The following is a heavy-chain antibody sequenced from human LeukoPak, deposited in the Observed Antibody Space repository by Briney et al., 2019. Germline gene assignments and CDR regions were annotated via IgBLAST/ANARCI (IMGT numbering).Heavy chain of an antibody. CDR3: ARGQLALYYYNGLDV. CDR1: GDSISSSNYY. D-gene: IGHD1-1*01. V-gene: IGHV4-39*01. CDR2: ISYRGNT. Sequence: SETLSLTCTVSGDSISSSNYYWSWIRQPPGKGLEWIGSISYRGNTYYSSSLKSRVTISVDMSKNQFSLRLSSMTAADRAVYYCARGQLALYYYNGLDVWGQGTTVTVSS. J-gene: IGHJ6*02.